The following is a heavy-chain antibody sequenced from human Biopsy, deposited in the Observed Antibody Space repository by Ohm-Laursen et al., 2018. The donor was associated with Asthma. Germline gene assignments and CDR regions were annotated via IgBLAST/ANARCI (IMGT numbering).Heavy chain of an antibody. J-gene: IGHJ3*01. CDR3: ARTYYDFLTGQVKDVFGV. Sequence: GASVKVSCNASGYNFISFAIHWARQAPGQRLEWMGWVNTGNGDTKYSQKFQGRVTITRDTSASTAYMELRSLRSEDTATYYCARTYYDFLTGQVKDVFGVWGQGTMVTVSS. CDR2: VNTGNGDT. D-gene: IGHD3-9*01. V-gene: IGHV1-3*04. CDR1: GYNFISFA.